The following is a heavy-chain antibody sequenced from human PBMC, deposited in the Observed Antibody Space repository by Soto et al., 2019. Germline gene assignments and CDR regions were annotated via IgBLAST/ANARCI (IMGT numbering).Heavy chain of an antibody. V-gene: IGHV3-7*01. J-gene: IGHJ4*02. Sequence: GGSLRLSCAASGLTFSVHWMSWVRQAPGKGLEWVARIKEDGSEKQYVDSVKGRFTISRDNAESSLYLQMNYVRDEDTAVYYCMTDFQAFWGQGTLVTVSS. CDR1: GLTFSVHW. CDR3: MTDFQAF. CDR2: IKEDGSEK.